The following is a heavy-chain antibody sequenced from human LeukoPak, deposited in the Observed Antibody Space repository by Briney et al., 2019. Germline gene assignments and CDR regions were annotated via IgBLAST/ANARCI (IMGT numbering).Heavy chain of an antibody. V-gene: IGHV3-7*01. CDR2: IEQVGSEK. D-gene: IGHD3-16*02. CDR1: GFTFSRYW. CDR3: ARIVVTPGYYFDY. J-gene: IGHJ4*02. Sequence: GGSLRLSCAASGFTFSRYWMTWVRQAPGKGLEWVANIEQVGSEKYYVDSVKGRFTISRDNAKNSLYLQMNSLRAEDTAVYYCARIVVTPGYYFDYWGQGTLVTVSS.